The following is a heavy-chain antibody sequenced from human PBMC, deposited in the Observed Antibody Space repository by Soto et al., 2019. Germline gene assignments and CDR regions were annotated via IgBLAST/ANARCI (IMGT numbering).Heavy chain of an antibody. D-gene: IGHD6-13*01. V-gene: IGHV3-23*01. Sequence: EVQLLESGGGLVQPGGSLRLSCEASGFTFSSYAMSWVRQAPGKGLEWVSAVSGSGAYTYYADSVQGRFTISRDNSKNTLYLQMNSLRAEDTAVYFCANLFQQLVSFYGMDVWGQGTTVTVSS. CDR1: GFTFSSYA. CDR2: VSGSGAYT. CDR3: ANLFQQLVSFYGMDV. J-gene: IGHJ6*02.